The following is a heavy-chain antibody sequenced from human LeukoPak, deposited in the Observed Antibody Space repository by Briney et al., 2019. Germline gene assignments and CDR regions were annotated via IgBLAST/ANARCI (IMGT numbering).Heavy chain of an antibody. V-gene: IGHV2-5*02. J-gene: IGHJ3*01. CDR2: IYWDNDK. Sequence: SGPTLVNPTQTLTFTCSFSGFSLITRGAGVGWIRQSPGKALEWVAIIYWDNDKRYSPYLNNRLSITKDTSNNQVVLTMTNVDPVDTGTYFCAHIMITFGGVLRDDAFDVWGPGTVVTVSP. CDR1: GFSLITRGAG. CDR3: AHIMITFGGVLRDDAFDV. D-gene: IGHD3-16*01.